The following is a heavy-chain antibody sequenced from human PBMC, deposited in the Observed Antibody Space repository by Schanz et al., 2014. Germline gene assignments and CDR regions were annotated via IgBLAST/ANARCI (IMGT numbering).Heavy chain of an antibody. Sequence: EVQLVESGGGLAQPGGSLRLSCAASGFTLSNYAMSWVRQAPGKGLEWVSALSEGGGGTHYADSVRGRFTISSDSSKTPLYLQMSSLRADDTAVYYCAKAADWPVTRFDPWGQGTLVTVSS. CDR2: LSEGGGGT. CDR1: GFTLSNYA. CDR3: AKAADWPVTRFDP. V-gene: IGHV3-23*04. J-gene: IGHJ5*02. D-gene: IGHD3-9*01.